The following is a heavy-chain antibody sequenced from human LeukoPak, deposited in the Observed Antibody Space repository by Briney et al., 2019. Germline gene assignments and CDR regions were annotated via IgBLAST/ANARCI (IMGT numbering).Heavy chain of an antibody. J-gene: IGHJ4*02. Sequence: PGGSLRLSCAASGFTFSSYSMNWVRQAPGKGLEWVSSISKNSGYMYYIDSVKGRFTISRDNSKNTLYLQMGSLRAEDTAVYYCARDPGVRWLVGFDYWGQGTLVTVSS. CDR2: ISKNSGYM. V-gene: IGHV3-21*01. CDR1: GFTFSSYS. D-gene: IGHD6-19*01. CDR3: ARDPGVRWLVGFDY.